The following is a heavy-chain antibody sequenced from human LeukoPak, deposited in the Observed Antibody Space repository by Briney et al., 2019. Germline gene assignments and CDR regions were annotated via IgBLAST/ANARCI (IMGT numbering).Heavy chain of an antibody. CDR1: GYTFINYD. CDR3: ARYYSREGHDY. J-gene: IGHJ4*02. D-gene: IGHD4-11*01. Sequence: ASVKVSCKASGYTFINYDINWVRQATGQGLEWMGWVNPNSGNTGYAQNLQGRVTMTTDTSTSTVYMELRSLRSDDTAVYFCARYYSREGHDYWGQGTLVTVSS. CDR2: VNPNSGNT. V-gene: IGHV1-8*01.